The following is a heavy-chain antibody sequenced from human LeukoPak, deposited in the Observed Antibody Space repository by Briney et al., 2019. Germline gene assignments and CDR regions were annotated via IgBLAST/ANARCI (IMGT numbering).Heavy chain of an antibody. D-gene: IGHD2-2*01. J-gene: IGHJ5*02. V-gene: IGHV4-34*01. CDR2: INHSGST. Sequence: PSETLSLTCAVYGGSFSGYYWSWIRQPPGKGLEWIGEINHSGSTNYNPSLKSRVTISVDTSKNQFSLKLSSVTAADTAVYYCARGEIVVVPAATGGFDPWGQGTLVTVSS. CDR1: GGSFSGYY. CDR3: ARGEIVVVPAATGGFDP.